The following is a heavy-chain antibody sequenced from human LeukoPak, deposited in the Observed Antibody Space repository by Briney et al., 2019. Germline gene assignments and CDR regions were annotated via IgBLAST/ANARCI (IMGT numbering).Heavy chain of an antibody. CDR2: ITGSSGTT. Sequence: GGSLRLSCVASGFTFTNFDMTWVRQPPGKGLEWVSSITGSSGTTYDADSVRGRFTISRDVSKNTLYLQMNGLRAEDTATYYCATGTAVTPLYYFDYWGQGVLVTVSS. J-gene: IGHJ4*02. CDR3: ATGTAVTPLYYFDY. CDR1: GFTFTNFD. D-gene: IGHD4-17*01. V-gene: IGHV3-23*01.